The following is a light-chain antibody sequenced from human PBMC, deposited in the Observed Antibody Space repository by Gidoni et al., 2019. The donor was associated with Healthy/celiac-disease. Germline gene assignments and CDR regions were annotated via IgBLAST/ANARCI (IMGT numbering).Light chain of an antibody. J-gene: IGKJ1*01. V-gene: IGKV1-39*01. CDR2: AAS. CDR1: QSISSH. Sequence: DIHMTQSPSSLSASVGDRVTITCRASQSISSHLNWYHQKPGKAPKLLIYAASRLQSGVPSRFSGGGSGTDFTLTISSLQPEDFATYYCQQSYSTPETFGQGTKVEIK. CDR3: QQSYSTPET.